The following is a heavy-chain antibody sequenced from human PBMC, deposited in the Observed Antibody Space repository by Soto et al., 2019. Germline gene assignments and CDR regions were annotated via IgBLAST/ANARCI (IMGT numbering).Heavy chain of an antibody. J-gene: IGHJ6*02. Sequence: QVQLVQSGADVKKPGASVKVSCKASGYTFTSSGISWVRQAPGQGLEWLGWISTDNGNTNYAQHRQGRVSMTTDTTTSTAYMDLRSLRSDDTAVYYCARDPGIKTFGVYSMYYYGMDVWGQGTTVTVSS. CDR1: GYTFTSSG. D-gene: IGHD3-3*01. CDR3: ARDPGIKTFGVYSMYYYGMDV. CDR2: ISTDNGNT. V-gene: IGHV1-18*01.